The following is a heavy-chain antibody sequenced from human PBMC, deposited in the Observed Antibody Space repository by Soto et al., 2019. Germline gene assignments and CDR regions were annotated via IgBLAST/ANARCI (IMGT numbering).Heavy chain of an antibody. Sequence: GASVKVSCKASGDTFSSYDINWVRQATGQGLEWMGWMNPNSGNTGYAQNFQGRVTMTRNTSISTAYMELRNLRSEDTAVYYCAKSRFSGSKSFDFWGQGTLVTVSS. D-gene: IGHD3-10*01. V-gene: IGHV1-8*01. CDR1: GDTFSSYD. J-gene: IGHJ4*02. CDR3: AKSRFSGSKSFDF. CDR2: MNPNSGNT.